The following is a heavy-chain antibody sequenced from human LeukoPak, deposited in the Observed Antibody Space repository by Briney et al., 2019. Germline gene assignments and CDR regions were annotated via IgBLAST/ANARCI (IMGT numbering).Heavy chain of an antibody. V-gene: IGHV1-18*01. CDR2: ISAYNGNT. J-gene: IGHJ4*02. CDR1: GYTFTRYG. CDR3: ARDAPDELRTEADYFDY. Sequence: ASVKVSCKASGYTFTRYGISWVRQGPGQGLEWMGWISAYNGNTNYAQKLQGRVTMTTDTSTSTAYMELRSLRSDDTAVYYCARDAPDELRTEADYFDYWGQGTLVTVSS. D-gene: IGHD2-21*01.